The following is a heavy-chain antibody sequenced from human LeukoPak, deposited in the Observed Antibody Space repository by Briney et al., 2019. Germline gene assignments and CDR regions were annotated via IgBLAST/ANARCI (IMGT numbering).Heavy chain of an antibody. D-gene: IGHD3-22*01. CDR1: GGSISSGSYY. CDR3: ARARYDSSGYYPVPFDY. CDR2: IYTSGST. J-gene: IGHJ4*02. Sequence: SETLSLTCTVSGGSISSGSYYWSWIRQPAGKGLEWIGRIYTSGSTNYNPSLKSRVTISVDTSKNQFSLKLSSVTAADTAVYYCARARYDSSGYYPVPFDYWGQGTLVTVS. V-gene: IGHV4-61*02.